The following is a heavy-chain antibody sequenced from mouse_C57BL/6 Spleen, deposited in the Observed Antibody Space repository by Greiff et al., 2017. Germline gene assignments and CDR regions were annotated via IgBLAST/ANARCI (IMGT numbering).Heavy chain of an antibody. CDR3: ARGAAYYSNYVAMDY. D-gene: IGHD2-5*01. CDR2: IDPSDSYT. V-gene: IGHV1-59*01. J-gene: IGHJ4*01. Sequence: QVQLQQPGAELVRPGTSVKLSCKASGYTFTSYWMHWVKQRPGQGLEWIGVIDPSDSYTNYNQKFKGKATLTVDTSSSTAYMQLSSLTSEDSAVYYCARGAAYYSNYVAMDYWGQGTSVTVSS. CDR1: GYTFTSYW.